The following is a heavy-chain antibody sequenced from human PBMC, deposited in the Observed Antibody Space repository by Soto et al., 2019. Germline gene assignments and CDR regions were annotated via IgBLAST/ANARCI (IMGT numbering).Heavy chain of an antibody. CDR1: GYSFTSYW. V-gene: IGHV5-51*01. J-gene: IGHJ6*02. D-gene: IGHD2-15*01. CDR3: ARRILGYCSGGSCYSGYGMDV. Sequence: PGESLKISCKGSGYSFTSYWIGWVRQMPGKGLEWMGIIYPGDSDSRYSPSFQGQVTISADKSISTAYLQWSSLKASDTAMYYCARRILGYCSGGSCYSGYGMDVWGQGTTVTVSS. CDR2: IYPGDSDS.